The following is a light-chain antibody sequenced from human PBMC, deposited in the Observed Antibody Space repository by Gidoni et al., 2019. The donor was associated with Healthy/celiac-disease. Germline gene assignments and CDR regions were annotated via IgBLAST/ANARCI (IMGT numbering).Light chain of an antibody. J-gene: IGLJ2*01. CDR2: LNSDGSH. V-gene: IGLV4-69*01. CDR3: QTWGTGIRV. CDR1: SGHSSYA. Sequence: QLVLTQSPSASPSLGASVKLPCTLSSGHSSYAIAWHQQQPEKGPRYLMKLNSDGSHSKGDGIPDRFSGSSSGAERYLTISSLQSEDEADYYCQTWGTGIRVFGGGTKLTVL.